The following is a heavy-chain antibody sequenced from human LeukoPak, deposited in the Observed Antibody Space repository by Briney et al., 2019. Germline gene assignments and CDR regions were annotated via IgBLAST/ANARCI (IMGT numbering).Heavy chain of an antibody. V-gene: IGHV1-2*02. J-gene: IGHJ3*02. Sequence: GASVKVSCKASGYTFTSYYVHWVRQAPGQGLEWMGWINPNSGGTNYAQKFQGRVTMTRDTSISTAYMELSRLRSDDTAVYYCAITRAIWFGEADAFDIWGQGTMVTVSS. D-gene: IGHD3-10*01. CDR3: AITRAIWFGEADAFDI. CDR2: INPNSGGT. CDR1: GYTFTSYY.